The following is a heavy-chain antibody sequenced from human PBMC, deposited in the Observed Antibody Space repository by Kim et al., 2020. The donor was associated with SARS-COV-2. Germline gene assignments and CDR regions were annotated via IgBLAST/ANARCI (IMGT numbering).Heavy chain of an antibody. J-gene: IGHJ4*02. CDR3: AKGTLSFDY. CDR2: IWYDGNNK. D-gene: IGHD2-2*01. V-gene: IGHV3-33*06. CDR1: GFTFSNYG. Sequence: GGSLRLSCVASGFTFSNYGMHLVRQAPGKGLEWVASIWYDGNNKYYAASVKGRFTISRDNSENMFHLQMNSLRAEDTAMYHCAKGTLSFDYWGQGTLVIVTS.